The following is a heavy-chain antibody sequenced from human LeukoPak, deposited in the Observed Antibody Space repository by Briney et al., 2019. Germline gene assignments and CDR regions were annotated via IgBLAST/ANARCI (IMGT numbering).Heavy chain of an antibody. J-gene: IGHJ4*02. CDR3: ARRPYSTSWYYFDS. V-gene: IGHV3-11*04. CDR2: ISSSGSSI. D-gene: IGHD6-13*01. Sequence: GGSLRLSCAVSGLTFSDYYMSWIRQAPGKGLEWVSYISSSGSSIFYADSVKGRFTISRDNAKNSLYLQMNSLRAEDTAVYYCARRPYSTSWYYFDSWGEGDLVTVSP. CDR1: GLTFSDYY.